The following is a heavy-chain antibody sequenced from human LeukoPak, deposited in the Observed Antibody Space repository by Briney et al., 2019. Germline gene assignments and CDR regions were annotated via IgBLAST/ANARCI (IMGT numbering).Heavy chain of an antibody. D-gene: IGHD6-19*01. Sequence: GGSLRLSCAASEFTFSDYTMHWVRPAPGKGMEWVALILYDGRKYYADSVKGRFIISRDNSKNTLFLQMNSLRPEDTALYYCAREWTYSSGWSASGYWGQGTLVTVSS. J-gene: IGHJ4*02. V-gene: IGHV3-30*04. CDR1: EFTFSDYT. CDR3: AREWTYSSGWSASGY. CDR2: ILYDGRK.